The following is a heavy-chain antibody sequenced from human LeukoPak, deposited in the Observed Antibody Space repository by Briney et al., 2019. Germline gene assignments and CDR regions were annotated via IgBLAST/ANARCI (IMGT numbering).Heavy chain of an antibody. CDR3: ARVVRGVIIYYYYMDV. Sequence: SETLSLTCSVSGASISSISYYWGWIRQPPGKGLEWLGGIYYSGNTYYNPSLKSRVTISVDTSKNQFSLKLSSVTAADTAVYYCARVVRGVIIYYYYMDVWGKGTTVTVSS. V-gene: IGHV4-39*07. J-gene: IGHJ6*03. CDR1: GASISSISYY. CDR2: IYYSGNT. D-gene: IGHD3-10*01.